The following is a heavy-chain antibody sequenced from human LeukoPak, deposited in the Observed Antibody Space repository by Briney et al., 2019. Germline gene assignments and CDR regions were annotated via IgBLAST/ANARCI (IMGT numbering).Heavy chain of an antibody. J-gene: IGHJ4*02. CDR2: ISYDGSNK. D-gene: IGHD2-15*01. Sequence: GGSLRLSCAASGFTFSSYAMHWVRQAPGKGLEWVAVISYDGSNKYYADSVKGRFTISRDNSKNTLYLQMSSLRAEDTAVYYCARAPSSRAPNFDYWGQGTLVTVSS. CDR1: GFTFSSYA. V-gene: IGHV3-30*04. CDR3: ARAPSSRAPNFDY.